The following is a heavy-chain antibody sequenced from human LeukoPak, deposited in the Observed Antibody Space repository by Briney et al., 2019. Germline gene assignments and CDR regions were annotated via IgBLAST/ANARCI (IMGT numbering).Heavy chain of an antibody. J-gene: IGHJ4*02. D-gene: IGHD6-13*01. V-gene: IGHV4-59*12. CDR1: GGSISSYF. Sequence: SETLSLTCTVSGGSISSYFWTWIRQPPGKGLEWIGYISDSGSTDYYPSLKSRVTMSVDTSKNRFSLKLTSVTAADTAVYYCASYSSSWPDYWGQGTLVTVSS. CDR3: ASYSSSWPDY. CDR2: ISDSGST.